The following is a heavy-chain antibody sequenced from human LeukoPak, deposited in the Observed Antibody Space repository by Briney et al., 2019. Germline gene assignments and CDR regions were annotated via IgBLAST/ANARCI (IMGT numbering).Heavy chain of an antibody. Sequence: GGSLRLSCAASGFTFDDYGMSWVRHAPGKGLEWVSGINWNGGSTVYADSVKGRFTISRDNAKNSLYLQMNSLRAEDTALYYCAREARSSEYYYDSSGYFHYYYYMDVWGKGTTVTVSS. J-gene: IGHJ6*03. CDR3: AREARSSEYYYDSSGYFHYYYYMDV. CDR2: INWNGGST. CDR1: GFTFDDYG. V-gene: IGHV3-20*04. D-gene: IGHD3-22*01.